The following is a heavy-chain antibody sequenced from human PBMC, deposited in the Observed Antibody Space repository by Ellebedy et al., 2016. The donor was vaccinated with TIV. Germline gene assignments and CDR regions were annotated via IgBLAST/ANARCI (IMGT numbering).Heavy chain of an antibody. Sequence: ASVKVSCXASGYTFNTHDINWVRQASGQGLEWMGWMNPYSGAVGSPQKFQGRLTMTRDTSITTAYMELNSLRAEDTAVYYCARSRGSSVIDYNYFGMDVWGQGTSVTVSS. CDR2: MNPYSGAV. J-gene: IGHJ6*02. V-gene: IGHV1-8*01. D-gene: IGHD2-21*01. CDR3: ARSRGSSVIDYNYFGMDV. CDR1: GYTFNTHD.